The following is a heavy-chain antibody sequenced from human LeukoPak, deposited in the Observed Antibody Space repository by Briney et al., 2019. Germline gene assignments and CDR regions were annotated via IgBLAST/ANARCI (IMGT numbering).Heavy chain of an antibody. V-gene: IGHV3-30*18. J-gene: IGHJ4*02. D-gene: IGHD1-1*01. CDR1: GFTFSSYG. CDR3: AKATGVSGNDFDY. CDR2: ISYDGSNK. Sequence: PGRSLRLSCAASGFTFSSYGMHWVRQAPGKGLEWVAVISYDGSNKYYADSVKGRFTISRDDAKNSLYLQMNSLRAEDTAFYYCAKATGVSGNDFDYWGQGTLVTVSS.